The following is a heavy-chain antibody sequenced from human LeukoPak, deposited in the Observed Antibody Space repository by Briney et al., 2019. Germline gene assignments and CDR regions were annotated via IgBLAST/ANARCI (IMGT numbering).Heavy chain of an antibody. Sequence: PGRSLRLSCAASGFTFDDYAMHWVRQAPGKGLERVTGISWNSGSIGYADSVKGRFTISRDNAKNSLYLQMNSLRAEDMALYYCAKGYYYDSSAPFDYRGQGTLVTVSS. CDR3: AKGYYYDSSAPFDY. D-gene: IGHD3-22*01. CDR1: GFTFDDYA. V-gene: IGHV3-9*03. CDR2: ISWNSGSI. J-gene: IGHJ4*02.